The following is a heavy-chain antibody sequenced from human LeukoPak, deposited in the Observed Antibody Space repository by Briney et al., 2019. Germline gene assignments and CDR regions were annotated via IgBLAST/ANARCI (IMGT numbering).Heavy chain of an antibody. CDR3: GKSAPSGFDP. V-gene: IGHV1-3*01. CDR2: INAGNGDA. CDR1: GYTFTGYY. J-gene: IGHJ5*02. Sequence: GASVKVSCKASGYTFTGYYMHWVRQAPGRSLEWMGRINAGNGDAKYSQNFHDRITITRDTSASTVYMELTSLRSEDTAVYYCGKSAPSGFDPWGQGTLVTVSS.